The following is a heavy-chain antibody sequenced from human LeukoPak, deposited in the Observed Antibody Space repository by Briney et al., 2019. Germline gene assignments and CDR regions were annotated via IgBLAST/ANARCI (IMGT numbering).Heavy chain of an antibody. D-gene: IGHD2-2*01. J-gene: IGHJ3*02. CDR1: GGSISITRYY. V-gene: IGHV4-39*07. CDR2: MYSSGTT. Sequence: SETLSLTCTVSGGSISITRYYWGWIRQPPGKGLEWIASMYSSGTTYYNPSLKSRVTISVDTSKNQFSLKLSSVTAADTAVYYCARGPPDCSSASCYAFDAFDIWGQGTMVTVSS. CDR3: ARGPPDCSSASCYAFDAFDI.